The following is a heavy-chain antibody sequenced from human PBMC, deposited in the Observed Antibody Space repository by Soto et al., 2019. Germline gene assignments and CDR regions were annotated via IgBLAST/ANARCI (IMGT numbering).Heavy chain of an antibody. J-gene: IGHJ5*01. CDR3: ASPYDSSGYYWFDP. CDR2: INAGNGNT. V-gene: IGHV1-3*01. CDR1: GYNFTSCA. Sequence: ASVQISCKASGYNFTSCALHWVRQAPGQRLEWMGWINAGNGNTKYSQKFQGRVTITRDTSASTAYMELSSQRSEDTAVYFGASPYDSSGYYWFDPWGQGTLVTVSS. D-gene: IGHD3-22*01.